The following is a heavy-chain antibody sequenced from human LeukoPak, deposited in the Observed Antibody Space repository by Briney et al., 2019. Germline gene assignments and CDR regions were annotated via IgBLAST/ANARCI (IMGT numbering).Heavy chain of an antibody. Sequence: PSETLSLTCAVYGGSLSGYYWSWIRQPPGKGLEWIGYIYHSGSTSYNPSLKSRVTICVDTSKNQFSLKLSSVTAADTAVYYCARHPCIVGSCPNPFDPWGQGTLVTVSS. CDR1: GGSLSGYY. D-gene: IGHD2-15*01. CDR3: ARHPCIVGSCPNPFDP. J-gene: IGHJ5*02. V-gene: IGHV4-59*08. CDR2: IYHSGST.